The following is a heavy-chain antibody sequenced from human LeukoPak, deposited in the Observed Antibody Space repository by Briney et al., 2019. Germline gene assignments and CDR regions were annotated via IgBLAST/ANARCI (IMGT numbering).Heavy chain of an antibody. CDR3: AGRAGDWFHFDY. CDR1: GFTFSSYG. V-gene: IGHV3-30*03. CDR2: ISYDGSNK. J-gene: IGHJ4*02. Sequence: GGSLRPSCAASGFTFSSYGMHWVRQAPGKGLEWVAVISYDGSNKYYADSVKGRFIISRDNSKNTLYLQMNSLRAEDTAVYYCAGRAGDWFHFDYWGQGTLVTVSS. D-gene: IGHD7-27*01.